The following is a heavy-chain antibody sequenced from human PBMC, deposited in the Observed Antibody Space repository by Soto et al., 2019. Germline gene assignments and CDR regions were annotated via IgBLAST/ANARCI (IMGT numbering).Heavy chain of an antibody. J-gene: IGHJ5*02. CDR3: ARERSAAGTGWFDP. V-gene: IGHV1-8*01. Sequence: QVQLVQSGAEVKKPGASVKVSCKASGYTFTSYDINWVRQATGQGLEWMGWMNPNSGNTGYAQKVXGXVXMTRNTSISTAYMELSSLRSEDTAVYYCARERSAAGTGWFDPWGQGTLVTVSS. CDR1: GYTFTSYD. CDR2: MNPNSGNT. D-gene: IGHD6-13*01.